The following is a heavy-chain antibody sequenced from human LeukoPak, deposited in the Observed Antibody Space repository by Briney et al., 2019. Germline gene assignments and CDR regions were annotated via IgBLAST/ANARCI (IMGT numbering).Heavy chain of an antibody. CDR1: GFTFSSYA. D-gene: IGHD2-15*01. J-gene: IGHJ4*02. CDR3: VTMVGSIGFDY. Sequence: GGSLRLSCSASGFTFSSYAMHWVRQAPGKGLEYVSAISSNGGSTYYADSVKGRFTISRDNSKNTLYLQMSSMRAEDTAVYYCVTMVGSIGFDYWGQGTLVTVSS. CDR2: ISSNGGST. V-gene: IGHV3-64D*06.